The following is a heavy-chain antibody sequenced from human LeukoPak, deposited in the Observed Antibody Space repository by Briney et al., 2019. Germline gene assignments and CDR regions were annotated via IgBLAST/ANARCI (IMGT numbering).Heavy chain of an antibody. CDR3: TRVAAAAGTNDY. D-gene: IGHD6-13*01. J-gene: IGHJ4*02. Sequence: GGSLRLSCAASGFTFSGSAMHWARQASGKGLEWVGRIRSKANSYATAYAASVKGRFTISRDDSKNTAYLQMNSLKTEDTAVYYCTRVAAAAGTNDYWGQGTLVTVSS. CDR1: GFTFSGSA. CDR2: IRSKANSYAT. V-gene: IGHV3-73*01.